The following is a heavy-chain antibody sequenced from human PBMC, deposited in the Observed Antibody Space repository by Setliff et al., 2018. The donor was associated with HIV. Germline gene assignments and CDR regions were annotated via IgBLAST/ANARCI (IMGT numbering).Heavy chain of an antibody. CDR3: ARVNYDSSGYSD. CDR1: GYTFTTYG. V-gene: IGHV1-18*01. D-gene: IGHD3-22*01. Sequence: GASVKVSCKPSGYTFTTYGLSWVRQAPGQGLEWMGWISTYSDETSSSQNLQGRLTMTTDTSTGTAYMELRSLRSDDTAVYYCARVNYDSSGYSDWGQGTLVTVSS. CDR2: ISTYSDET. J-gene: IGHJ4*02.